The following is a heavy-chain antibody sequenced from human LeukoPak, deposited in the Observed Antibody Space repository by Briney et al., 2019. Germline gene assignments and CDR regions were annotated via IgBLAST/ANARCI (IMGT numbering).Heavy chain of an antibody. J-gene: IGHJ6*02. Sequence: GGSLRLSCAASGFTFSSYAMNWVRQAPGRGLEWLSVLSVSCGDTYYADSVKGRFTISRDNSKNTLYLQMNSLRAEDTAIYYCAKSDVLAAVYYGMDVWGQGTRVTVSS. D-gene: IGHD6-13*01. CDR3: AKSDVLAAVYYGMDV. V-gene: IGHV3-23*01. CDR2: LSVSCGDT. CDR1: GFTFSSYA.